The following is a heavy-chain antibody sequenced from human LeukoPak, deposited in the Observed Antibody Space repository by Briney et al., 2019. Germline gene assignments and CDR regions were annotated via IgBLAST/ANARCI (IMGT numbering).Heavy chain of an antibody. CDR3: ATSGPYYSNPFDY. V-gene: IGHV4-59*01. Sequence: SETLSLTCTVSGGSISSYYWSWIRQPPGKGLECIGYIYYSGSTNYNPSLKSRVTISVDTSKNQFSLKLSSVTAADTAVYYCATSGPYYSNPFDYWGQGTLVTVSS. CDR1: GGSISSYY. J-gene: IGHJ4*02. CDR2: IYYSGST. D-gene: IGHD4-11*01.